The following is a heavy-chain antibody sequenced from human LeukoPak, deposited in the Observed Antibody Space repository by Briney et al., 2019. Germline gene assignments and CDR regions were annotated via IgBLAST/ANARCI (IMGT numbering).Heavy chain of an antibody. CDR3: ATGSGITMVSNYYYYGMDV. D-gene: IGHD3-10*01. Sequence: ASVKVSCKVSGYTLTELCMHWVRQAPGKGLEWMGGFDPEDGETIYAQKFQGRVTMTEDTSTDTAYMELSSLRSEDTAVYYCATGSGITMVSNYYYYGMDVWGQGTTVTVSS. V-gene: IGHV1-24*01. J-gene: IGHJ6*02. CDR1: GYTLTELC. CDR2: FDPEDGET.